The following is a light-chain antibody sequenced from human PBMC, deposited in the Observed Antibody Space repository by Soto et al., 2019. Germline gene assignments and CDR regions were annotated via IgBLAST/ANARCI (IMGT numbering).Light chain of an antibody. V-gene: IGKV3-15*01. CDR3: QQYNDWPSHIT. CDR2: GAS. Sequence: EIVMTQSPATLSVSPGERATLSCRASQSLTSNLAWYQQKPGQAPRLLIYGASTRATGIPARFSGSGSGTEFTLTISSLQSEDFAVYYYQQYNDWPSHITFGPGTKVDIK. CDR1: QSLTSN. J-gene: IGKJ3*01.